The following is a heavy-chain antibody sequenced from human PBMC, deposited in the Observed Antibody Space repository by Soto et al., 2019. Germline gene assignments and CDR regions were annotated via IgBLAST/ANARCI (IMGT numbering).Heavy chain of an antibody. CDR2: IYYSGST. CDR3: ARAYWWFDP. D-gene: IGHD2-8*02. CDR1: GGSISSYY. Sequence: SETLSLTCTVSGGSISSYYWSWIRQPPGKGLEWIGYIYYSGSTNYNPSLKSRVTISVDTSKNQFSLKLSSVTAADTAVYYCARAYWWFDPWGQGTLVTAPQ. J-gene: IGHJ5*02. V-gene: IGHV4-59*01.